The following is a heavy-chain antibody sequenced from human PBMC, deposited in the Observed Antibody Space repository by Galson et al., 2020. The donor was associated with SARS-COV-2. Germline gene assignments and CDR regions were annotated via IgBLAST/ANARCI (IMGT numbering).Heavy chain of an antibody. V-gene: IGHV3-30*04. CDR1: GFTFSSYA. CDR3: ARDRGDAFDI. Sequence: GGSLRLSCAASGFTFSSYAMHWVRQAPGKGLEWVAVISYDGSNKYYADSVKGRFTISRDNSKNTLYLQMNSLRAEDTAVYYCARDRGDAFDIWGQGTMVTVSS. CDR2: ISYDGSNK. J-gene: IGHJ3*02.